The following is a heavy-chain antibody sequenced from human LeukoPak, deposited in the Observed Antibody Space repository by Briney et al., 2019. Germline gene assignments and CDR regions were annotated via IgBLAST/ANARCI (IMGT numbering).Heavy chain of an antibody. V-gene: IGHV4-59*01. CDR1: GGSISSYY. CDR2: IYYSGST. D-gene: IGHD2-15*01. J-gene: IGHJ6*02. Sequence: SETLSLTCTVSGGSISSYYWSWIRQPPGKGLEWIGYIYYSGSTNYNPSLKSRVTISIDTSKNQFPLKLSSVTAADTAVYYCARDSRYCSGGSCYSHYYYGMDVWGQGTTVTVSS. CDR3: ARDSRYCSGGSCYSHYYYGMDV.